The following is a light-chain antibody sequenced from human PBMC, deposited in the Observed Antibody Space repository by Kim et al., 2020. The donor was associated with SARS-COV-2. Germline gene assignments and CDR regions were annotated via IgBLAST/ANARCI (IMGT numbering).Light chain of an antibody. CDR3: QVWDGTTTG. CDR2: QDT. J-gene: IGLJ2*01. V-gene: IGLV3-1*01. Sequence: SYELTQPPSVSVSPGQTASITCSGDRLGDKYACWYQQKPGQSPVVVIYQDTKRPSGIPERFSGSNSGNTATLTISGTQAMDEADYYCQVWDGTTTGFGGG. CDR1: RLGDKY.